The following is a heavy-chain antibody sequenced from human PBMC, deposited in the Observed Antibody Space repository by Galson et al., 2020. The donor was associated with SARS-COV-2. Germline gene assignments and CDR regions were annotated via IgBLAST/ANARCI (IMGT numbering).Heavy chain of an antibody. CDR3: AKTYYYDSSGYYPVRGAFDI. J-gene: IGHJ3*02. CDR1: GFTFSSYG. V-gene: IGHV3-30*18. CDR2: ISYDGSNK. Sequence: GGSLRLSCAASGFTFSSYGMHWVRQAPGKGLEWVAVISYDGSNKYYADSVKGRFTISRDNSKNTLYLQMNSLRAEDTAVYYCAKTYYYDSSGYYPVRGAFDIWGQGTMVTVSS. D-gene: IGHD3-22*01.